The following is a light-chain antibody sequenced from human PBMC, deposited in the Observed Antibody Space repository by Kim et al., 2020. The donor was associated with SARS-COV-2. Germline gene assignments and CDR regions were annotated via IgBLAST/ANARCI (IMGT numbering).Light chain of an antibody. CDR2: GAS. V-gene: IGKV3-20*01. J-gene: IGKJ2*01. Sequence: LSPGERATLSCRASQSVSSSYLAWYQQKPGQAPRLLIYGASSRATGIPDRFSGSGSGTDFTLTISRLDPEDFAVYYCQQYGSSAYTFGQGTKLEI. CDR3: QQYGSSAYT. CDR1: QSVSSSY.